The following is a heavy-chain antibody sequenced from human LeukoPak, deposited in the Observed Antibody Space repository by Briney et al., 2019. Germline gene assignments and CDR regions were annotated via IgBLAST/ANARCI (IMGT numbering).Heavy chain of an antibody. J-gene: IGHJ4*02. Sequence: GGSLRLSCAASGFTFSSYAMHWVRQAPGKGLEWVAVISYDGSNKYYADSVKGRFTISRDNSKNTLYLQMNNLRAEDTAVYYCARAEHDYSNYVLPDYWGQGTLVTVSS. CDR1: GFTFSSYA. D-gene: IGHD4-11*01. CDR2: ISYDGSNK. CDR3: ARAEHDYSNYVLPDY. V-gene: IGHV3-30*01.